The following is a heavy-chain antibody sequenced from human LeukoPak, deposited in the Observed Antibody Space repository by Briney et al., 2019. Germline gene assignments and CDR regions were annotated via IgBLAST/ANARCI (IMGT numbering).Heavy chain of an antibody. J-gene: IGHJ2*01. V-gene: IGHV4-39*01. D-gene: IGHD4-17*01. CDR3: ARQPYGDYVEYWYFDL. CDR2: IYYSWST. CDR1: GGSISSSSYY. Sequence: SETLSLTCTVSGGSISSSSYYWGWIRQPPGKGLEWIGSIYYSWSTYYNPSLKSRVTISVDTSKNQFSLKLSSVTAADTAVCYCARQPYGDYVEYWYFDLWGRGTLVTVSS.